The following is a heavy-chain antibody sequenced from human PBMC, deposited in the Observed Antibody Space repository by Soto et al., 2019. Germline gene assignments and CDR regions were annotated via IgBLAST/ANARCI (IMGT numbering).Heavy chain of an antibody. V-gene: IGHV1-69*13. CDR1: VGTFSSYA. CDR2: IIPIFGTA. D-gene: IGHD6-13*01. CDR3: PGLEGIAAHAMNY. J-gene: IGHJ4*02. Sequence: SSVQVSCKASVGTFSSYAISWVRQAPGQGLEWMGGIIPIFGTANYAQKLQGRVTITADESTSTAYMEVRSLASEDTAGYYCPGLEGIAAHAMNYWGQGTLVTVSS.